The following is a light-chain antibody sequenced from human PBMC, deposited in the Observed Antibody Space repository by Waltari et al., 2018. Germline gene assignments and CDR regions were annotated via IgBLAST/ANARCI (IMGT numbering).Light chain of an antibody. CDR3: QQYDNYWT. CDR1: QSITNW. CDR2: KAS. J-gene: IGKJ1*01. V-gene: IGKV1-5*03. Sequence: DIHMTHSPSTLSASVGDRVTITCRASQSITNWLAWYQQKPGKAPKLLIYKASNLESGVPSRFSGSGSGTEFTLTISSLQPDDFATYYCQQYDNYWTFSQGTKVEIK.